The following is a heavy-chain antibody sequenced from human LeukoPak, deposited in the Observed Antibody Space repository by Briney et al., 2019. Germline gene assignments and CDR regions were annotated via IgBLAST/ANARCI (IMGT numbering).Heavy chain of an antibody. CDR3: ASSPSYIRY. CDR1: GYTFTDYY. J-gene: IGHJ4*02. D-gene: IGHD1-14*01. V-gene: IGHV1-2*02. Sequence: ASVKVSCKASGYTFTDYYIHWVRQAPGQGLEWMGWISPNSGDTNYAQNFQGRVTMTRDTSISTAYMELSRLTSDDTAVYYCASSPSYIRYWGQGTLVTVSS. CDR2: ISPNSGDT.